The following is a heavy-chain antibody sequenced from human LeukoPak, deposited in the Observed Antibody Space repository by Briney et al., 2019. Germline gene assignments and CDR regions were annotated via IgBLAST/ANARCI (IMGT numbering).Heavy chain of an antibody. CDR3: AKETRGSYSDY. D-gene: IGHD5-12*01. CDR2: INYEGSNR. Sequence: GGPLRLSCAASGFTFSSSGMHRVRHAPGKGLEWVAFINYEGSNRYYADSVKGRFTISRDNSKNTLYLQMNSLRAEDAAVYYCAKETRGSYSDYWGQGTLVTVSS. V-gene: IGHV3-30*02. J-gene: IGHJ4*02. CDR1: GFTFSSSG.